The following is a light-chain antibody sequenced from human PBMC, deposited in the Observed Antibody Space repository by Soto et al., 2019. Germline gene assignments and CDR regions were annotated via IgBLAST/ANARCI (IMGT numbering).Light chain of an antibody. CDR1: QDITDY. V-gene: IGKV1-33*01. J-gene: IGKJ4*01. Sequence: DIQMTQSPSSLSASVGDRVTITCQASQDITDYLHWFQQKPGKAHRLLINDGSNLETGVPSRFSGSGSVTDFSFTISSLQAEYIATYYCQQSSAFVLSFGGGTKVEIK. CDR3: QQSSAFVLS. CDR2: DGS.